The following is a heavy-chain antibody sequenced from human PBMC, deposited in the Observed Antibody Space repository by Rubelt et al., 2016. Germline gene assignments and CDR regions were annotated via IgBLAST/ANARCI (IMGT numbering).Heavy chain of an antibody. Sequence: QLQLQESGPGLVKPSETLSLTCTVSGGSISSSSYYWGWIRQPPGKGLEWIGSIYYSGSTYYNPSLKSRVTISVDTSKSQFSLKLSAVTAAETAVYYCARGQTLYLLPAAIPVWFDPWGQGTLVTVSS. CDR1: GGSISSSSYY. D-gene: IGHD2-2*02. CDR3: ARGQTLYLLPAAIPVWFDP. CDR2: IYYSGST. J-gene: IGHJ5*02. V-gene: IGHV4-39*01.